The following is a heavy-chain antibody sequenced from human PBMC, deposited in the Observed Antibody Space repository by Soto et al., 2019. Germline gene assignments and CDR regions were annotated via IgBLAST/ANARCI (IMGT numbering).Heavy chain of an antibody. D-gene: IGHD3-10*01. CDR2: IWYDGSNK. J-gene: IGHJ6*02. CDR1: GFSFSSYG. V-gene: IGHV3-33*01. CDR3: ARAKLTGWFGELLKSYYYYGMDV. Sequence: GGSLRLSCAASGFSFSSYGMHWVRQAPGKGLEWVAVIWYDGSNKYYADSVKGRFTISRDNSKNTLYLQMNSLRAEDTAVYYCARAKLTGWFGELLKSYYYYGMDVWGQGTTVTVSS.